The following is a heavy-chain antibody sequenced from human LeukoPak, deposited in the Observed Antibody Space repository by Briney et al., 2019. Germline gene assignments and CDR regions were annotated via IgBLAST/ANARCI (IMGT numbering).Heavy chain of an antibody. V-gene: IGHV1-2*02. CDR2: INPNSGGT. D-gene: IGHD2-2*01. CDR1: GYTFTGYY. J-gene: IGHJ5*02. CDR3: AILSRLIVVVPAARYNWFDP. Sequence: ASVKVSCKASGYTFTGYYMHWVRQAPGQGLEWMGWINPNSGGTNYAQKFQGRVTMTRDTSISTAYMERSRLRYDDTAVYYCAILSRLIVVVPAARYNWFDPWGQGTLVTVSS.